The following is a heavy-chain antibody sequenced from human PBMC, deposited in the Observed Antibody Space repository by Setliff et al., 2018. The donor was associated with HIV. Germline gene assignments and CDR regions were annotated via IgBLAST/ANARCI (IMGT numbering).Heavy chain of an antibody. CDR2: IFHSGST. J-gene: IGHJ4*02. CDR1: GGSISDNNW. V-gene: IGHV4-4*02. CDR3: ARGPNLLTHYYDSSGCAVGYSDH. Sequence: SETLSLTCAVSGGSISDNNWWSWVRQPPGKELEWIGEIFHSGSTNYNPSLKSRVTILVDKSKNQLSLRLSSVTAADTAVYYCARGPNLLTHYYDSSGCAVGYSDHWGQGTLVTVS. D-gene: IGHD3-22*01.